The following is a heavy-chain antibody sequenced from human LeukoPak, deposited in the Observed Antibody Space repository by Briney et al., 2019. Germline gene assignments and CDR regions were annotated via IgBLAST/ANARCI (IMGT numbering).Heavy chain of an antibody. V-gene: IGHV3-74*01. CDR3: VRKFATGD. J-gene: IGHJ4*02. CDR1: GFTFSSHL. CDR2: VKSDGTAT. D-gene: IGHD1-14*01. Sequence: GGSLRLSCAASGFTFSSHLMHWVRQAQGTGLVWVSSVKSDGTATNYADSVKGRFTISRDNAKNTLYLQLNSLRVEDTAVYYCVRKFATGDWGQGTLVTVSS.